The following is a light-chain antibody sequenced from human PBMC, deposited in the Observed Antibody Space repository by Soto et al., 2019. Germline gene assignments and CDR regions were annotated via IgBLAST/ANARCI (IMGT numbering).Light chain of an antibody. CDR2: EVS. CDR1: SSDVGRYNY. J-gene: IGLJ1*01. V-gene: IGLV2-8*01. Sequence: QSVLTQPPSASGSPGQSVTISCTGTSSDVGRYNYVSWYQQHPGKAPKLMIYEVSKRPSGVPDRFSGSKSGNTASLTVSGLQVEDEAEYYCSSYTGSNNPYVFGAGTKVTVL. CDR3: SSYTGSNNPYV.